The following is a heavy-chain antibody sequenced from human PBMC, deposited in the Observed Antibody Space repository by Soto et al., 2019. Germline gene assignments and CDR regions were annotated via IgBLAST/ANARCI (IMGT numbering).Heavy chain of an antibody. D-gene: IGHD3-22*01. Sequence: SETLSLTSAVSCGSISSGGYSWSWIRQPPGKGLEWIGYIYHSGSTYYNPSLKSRVTISVDRSKNQFSLKLSSVTAADTAVYYCARDWVPGYYDSSGYSAGGGDAFDIWGQGTMVT. CDR3: ARDWVPGYYDSSGYSAGGGDAFDI. CDR1: CGSISSGGYS. CDR2: IYHSGST. V-gene: IGHV4-30-2*01. J-gene: IGHJ3*02.